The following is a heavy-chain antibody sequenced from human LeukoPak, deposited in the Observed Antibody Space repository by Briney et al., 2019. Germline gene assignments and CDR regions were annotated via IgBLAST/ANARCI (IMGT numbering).Heavy chain of an antibody. V-gene: IGHV1-8*01. CDR2: MNPNSGNT. CDR3: ARGPTINFWSGYWGGLYYYYYMDV. D-gene: IGHD3-3*01. J-gene: IGHJ6*03. Sequence: ASVKVSCKASGYTFTSYDIHWVRQATGQGLEWMGWMNPNSGNTGYAQKFQGRVTMTRNTSISTAYMELSSLGSEDTAVYYCARGPTINFWSGYWGGLYYYYYMDVWGKGTTVTVSS. CDR1: GYTFTSYD.